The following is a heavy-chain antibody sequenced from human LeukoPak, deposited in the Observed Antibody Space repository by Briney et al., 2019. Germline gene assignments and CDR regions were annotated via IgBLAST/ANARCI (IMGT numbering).Heavy chain of an antibody. V-gene: IGHV4-34*01. Sequence: PSETLSLTCAVYGGSFSGYYWSWIRQPPGKGLEWIGEINHSGSTNYNPSLKSRVTISVDTSKNQFSLKLSSVTAADTAVYYCARRGYSYLGYYYMDVWGKGTTVTISS. J-gene: IGHJ6*03. CDR1: GGSFSGYY. D-gene: IGHD5-18*01. CDR2: INHSGST. CDR3: ARRGYSYLGYYYMDV.